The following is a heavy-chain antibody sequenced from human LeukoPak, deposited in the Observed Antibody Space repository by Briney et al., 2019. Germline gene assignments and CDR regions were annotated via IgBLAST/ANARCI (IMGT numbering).Heavy chain of an antibody. J-gene: IGHJ6*02. CDR1: GGSISSYY. Sequence: SETLSLTCTVSGGSISSYYWSWIRQPPGKGLEWIGYIYYSGSTNYNPSLKSRVTISVDTSKNQFSLKLSSVTAADTAVYYCARGFYGSGDSYHYGMDVWGQGTTVTVSS. CDR2: IYYSGST. CDR3: ARGFYGSGDSYHYGMDV. D-gene: IGHD3-10*01. V-gene: IGHV4-59*08.